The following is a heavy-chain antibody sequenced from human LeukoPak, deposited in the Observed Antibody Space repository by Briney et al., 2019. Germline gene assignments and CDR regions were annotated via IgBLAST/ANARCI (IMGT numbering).Heavy chain of an antibody. CDR3: VRDAEGAGISVNFWFDP. CDR2: MNPNNGNT. Sequence: ASVKVSCKASGFTFTRYDINWVRQASGQGLEWMGWMNPNNGNTGYAQKFQGRVTMTRDTYTSTAYMELRGLRLEDTAVYYCVRDAEGAGISVNFWFDPWGQGTLVTVSS. D-gene: IGHD1-14*01. J-gene: IGHJ5*02. CDR1: GFTFTRYD. V-gene: IGHV1-8*01.